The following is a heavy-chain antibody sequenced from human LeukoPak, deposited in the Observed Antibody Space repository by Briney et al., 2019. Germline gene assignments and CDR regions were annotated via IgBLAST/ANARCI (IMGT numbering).Heavy chain of an antibody. CDR1: GGTFSSYT. V-gene: IGHV1-69*02. CDR3: ARRLCSSTSCYLSWFDP. J-gene: IGHJ5*02. D-gene: IGHD2-2*01. CDR2: IIPILGIA. Sequence: SVKVSCKASGGTFSSYTISWVRQAPGQGLEWMGRIIPILGIANYAQKFQGRVTITADKSTSTAYMELSSLRSEDTAVYYCARRLCSSTSCYLSWFDPWGQGTLVTVSS.